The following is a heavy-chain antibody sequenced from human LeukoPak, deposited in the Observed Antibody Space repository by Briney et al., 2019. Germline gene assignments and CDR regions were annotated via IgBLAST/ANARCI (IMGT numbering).Heavy chain of an antibody. Sequence: PGGSLRLSCADSGFSFSTYGMSWVRQAPGKGLEWVSAISGSGGSTHYADSVKGRFTISRDNSKNTLYLQMNSLRAEDTAVYYCAKDEALGYSSGWYDYWGQGTLVTVSS. V-gene: IGHV3-23*01. D-gene: IGHD6-19*01. J-gene: IGHJ4*02. CDR1: GFSFSTYG. CDR2: ISGSGGST. CDR3: AKDEALGYSSGWYDY.